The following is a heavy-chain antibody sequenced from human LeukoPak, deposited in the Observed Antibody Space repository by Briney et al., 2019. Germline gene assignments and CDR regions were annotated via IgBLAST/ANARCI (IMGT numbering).Heavy chain of an antibody. Sequence: PGGSLRLSCAASGFTFSSHSMNWVRQAPGKGLEWVSSISSSSSYIYYADSVKGRFTISRDNAKNSLYLQMNSLRAEDTAVYYCARDGLYNWNYLVPFDYWGQGTLVTVSS. J-gene: IGHJ4*02. V-gene: IGHV3-21*01. CDR3: ARDGLYNWNYLVPFDY. D-gene: IGHD1-7*01. CDR1: GFTFSSHS. CDR2: ISSSSSYI.